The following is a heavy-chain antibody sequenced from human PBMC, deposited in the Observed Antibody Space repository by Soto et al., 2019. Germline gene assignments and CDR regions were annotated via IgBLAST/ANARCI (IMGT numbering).Heavy chain of an antibody. Sequence: EVQLVESGGGLVQPGGSLRLSCAASGFTFSDHHMDWVRQAPGKGLEWVGRTKNKANSYTTEYAASVKGRFTISRDDSKNSLSLQMNSLKTEDTAVYYCVRVSPSAGYYFDYWGQGTLVTVSS. CDR2: TKNKANSYTT. CDR1: GFTFSDHH. V-gene: IGHV3-72*01. J-gene: IGHJ4*02. CDR3: VRVSPSAGYYFDY. D-gene: IGHD3-3*01.